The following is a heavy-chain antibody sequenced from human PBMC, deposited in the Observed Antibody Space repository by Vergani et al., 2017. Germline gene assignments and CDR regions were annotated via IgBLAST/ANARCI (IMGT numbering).Heavy chain of an antibody. D-gene: IGHD2-15*01. Sequence: EVQLVESGGGLVKPGGSLRLSCAASGFTFSSYSMNWVRQAPGKGLEWVSSISSSSSYIYYADSVKGRFTISRDNAKNSLYLQMNSLRGEDTAVYYCARAGVVVVAATPFWFDPWGQGTLVTVSS. J-gene: IGHJ5*02. CDR3: ARAGVVVVAATPFWFDP. CDR2: ISSSSSYI. CDR1: GFTFSSYS. V-gene: IGHV3-21*01.